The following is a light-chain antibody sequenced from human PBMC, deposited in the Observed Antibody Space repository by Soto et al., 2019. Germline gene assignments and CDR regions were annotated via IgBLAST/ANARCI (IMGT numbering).Light chain of an antibody. J-gene: IGKJ1*01. CDR3: KHYNSYSEA. CDR1: QSISSW. Sequence: DIQMTQSPSTLSASVGDRVTITYRASQSISSWLAWYQQKPGKAPKLLIYKASTLKSGVPSRFSGSGSGTEFTLTISSLQPDDFATYYCKHYNSYSEAFGQGTKVDNK. CDR2: KAS. V-gene: IGKV1-5*03.